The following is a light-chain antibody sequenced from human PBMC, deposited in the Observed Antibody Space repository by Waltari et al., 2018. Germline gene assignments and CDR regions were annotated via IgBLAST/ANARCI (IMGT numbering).Light chain of an antibody. CDR3: SSYTDINIALI. V-gene: IGLV2-14*01. J-gene: IGLJ2*01. CDR2: DVS. CDR1: SSDIGGYDF. Sequence: QSALTQPASMSGSPGQSITISCTGTSSDIGGYDFISWYQQHPGKSPRLSIVDVSLRPSGVSGRFSGSKSGNTASLSISGRQADDEADYFCSSYTDINIALIFGGGTKVTVL.